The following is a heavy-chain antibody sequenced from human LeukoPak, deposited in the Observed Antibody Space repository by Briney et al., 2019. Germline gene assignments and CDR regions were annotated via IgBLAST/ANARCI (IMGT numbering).Heavy chain of an antibody. J-gene: IGHJ4*02. Sequence: ASVKVSGKASGYTFTGFYMHWVRQAPGQGLEWMGWINPNSGGTNYAQKFQGRVTMTRDTSISTAYMELSRLRSDDTAVYYCARDFNYYGSGSFPDYWGQGTLVTVSS. D-gene: IGHD3-10*01. CDR2: INPNSGGT. V-gene: IGHV1-2*02. CDR1: GYTFTGFY. CDR3: ARDFNYYGSGSFPDY.